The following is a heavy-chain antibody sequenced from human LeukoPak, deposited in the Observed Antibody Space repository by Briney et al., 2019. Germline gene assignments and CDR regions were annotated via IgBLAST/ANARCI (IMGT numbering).Heavy chain of an antibody. CDR1: GFTFSSYA. CDR2: ISGSGGST. D-gene: IGHD6-19*01. CDR3: AKGPSSVNAYNWFDP. Sequence: GGSLRLSCAASGFTFSSYAMSWVRQAPGKGLEWVSAISGSGGSTYYADSVKGRFTISRDNSKNTLYLQMNSLRAEDTAVYYCAKGPSSVNAYNWFDPWGQGTLVTVSS. V-gene: IGHV3-23*01. J-gene: IGHJ5*02.